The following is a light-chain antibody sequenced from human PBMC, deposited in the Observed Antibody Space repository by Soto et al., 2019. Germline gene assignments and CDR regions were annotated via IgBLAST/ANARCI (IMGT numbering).Light chain of an antibody. CDR1: TSNIGAPYD. Sequence: QSVLTQPPSVSGAPGQRVSISCTGSTSNIGAPYDVHWYQHLPGTAPKLLIYGDNNRPSGVPDRFSGSKSRTSASLAISGLRSEDEADYYCASWDDSLSGRVFGGGTKLTVL. J-gene: IGLJ3*02. V-gene: IGLV1-40*01. CDR2: GDN. CDR3: ASWDDSLSGRV.